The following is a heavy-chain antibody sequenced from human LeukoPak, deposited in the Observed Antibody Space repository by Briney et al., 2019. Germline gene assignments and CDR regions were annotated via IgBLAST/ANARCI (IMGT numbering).Heavy chain of an antibody. D-gene: IGHD2/OR15-2a*01. CDR1: GYSFTNYW. V-gene: IGHV5-51*01. Sequence: GESLKISCEGSGYSFTNYWIGWVRQMPGKGLEWMGIIYPGDSDTRYSPSFQGQVSISADKSVNTAYLQWSNLKASDTAMYYCAAQPISRVIAQHTYWGQGTRVTVSS. CDR2: IYPGDSDT. CDR3: AAQPISRVIAQHTY. J-gene: IGHJ4*02.